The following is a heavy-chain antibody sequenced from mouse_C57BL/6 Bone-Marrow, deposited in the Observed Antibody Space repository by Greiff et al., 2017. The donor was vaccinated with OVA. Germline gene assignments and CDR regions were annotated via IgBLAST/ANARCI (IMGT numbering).Heavy chain of an antibody. Sequence: VQLLQSGPELVKPGASVKISCKASGYSFTDYNMNWVKQSNGKSLEWIGVINPNYGTTSYNQKFKGKATLTVDQYSNTAYMQINSLTSEASAVYYCTRWWDYGSRYYYAMDYWGQGTSVTVSS. V-gene: IGHV1-39*01. CDR3: TRWWDYGSRYYYAMDY. D-gene: IGHD1-2*01. CDR1: GYSFTDYN. J-gene: IGHJ4*01. CDR2: INPNYGTT.